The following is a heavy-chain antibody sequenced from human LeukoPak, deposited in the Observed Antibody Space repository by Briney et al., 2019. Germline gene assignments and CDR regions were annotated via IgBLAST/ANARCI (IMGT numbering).Heavy chain of an antibody. CDR1: GFTVSDHY. V-gene: IGHV3-72*01. CDR2: NRDKSKSYTT. D-gene: IGHD3-22*01. Sequence: GGSLRLSCVASGFTVSDHYIDWVRKAPGKGLEWVGRNRDKSKSYTTDYAASVRGRFTISRDDSKNSLCLQMYSLKTEDTAVYFCTRPSYYDSRGYSTNGFDIWGQGTMVTVSS. CDR3: TRPSYYDSRGYSTNGFDI. J-gene: IGHJ3*02.